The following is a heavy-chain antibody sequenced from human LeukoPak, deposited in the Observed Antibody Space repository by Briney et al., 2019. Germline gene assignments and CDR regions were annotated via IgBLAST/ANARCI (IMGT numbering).Heavy chain of an antibody. CDR2: IYYSGST. Sequence: PSETLSLTRTVSGGSISSYYWSWIRQPPGKGLEWIGYIYYSGSTNYNPSLKSRVTISVDTSKNQFSLKLSSVTAADTAVYYCARDLGYCTNGVCYKYFDYWGQGTLVTVSS. D-gene: IGHD2-8*01. V-gene: IGHV4-59*01. CDR3: ARDLGYCTNGVCYKYFDY. J-gene: IGHJ4*02. CDR1: GGSISSYY.